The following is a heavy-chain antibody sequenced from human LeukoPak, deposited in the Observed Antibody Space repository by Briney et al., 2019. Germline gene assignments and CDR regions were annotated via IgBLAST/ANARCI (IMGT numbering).Heavy chain of an antibody. D-gene: IGHD4-17*01. CDR1: GFTFSSYA. CDR3: ARDLYGDYGNGDY. J-gene: IGHJ4*02. Sequence: GGSLRLSCAASGFTFSSYAMSWVRQAPGKGLEWVSSISDRGDSTYYADSVKGRFTISRDNAKNSLYLQMNSLRAEDTAVYYCARDLYGDYGNGDYWGQGTLVTVSS. V-gene: IGHV3-23*01. CDR2: ISDRGDST.